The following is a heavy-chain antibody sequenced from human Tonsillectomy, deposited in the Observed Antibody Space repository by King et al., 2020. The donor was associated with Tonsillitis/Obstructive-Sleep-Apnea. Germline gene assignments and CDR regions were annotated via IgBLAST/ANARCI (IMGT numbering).Heavy chain of an antibody. Sequence: VQLVESGGGLVQPGRSLRLSCTASVFTFGDYAMSWVRQAPGKGLEWVGFIRSKAYGGTTEYAASVKGRFTISRDDSKSIAYLQMNSLKTEDTAVYYCTRGDYYDSSGYYFLFDYWGQGTLVTVSS. CDR1: VFTFGDYA. CDR2: IRSKAYGGTT. V-gene: IGHV3-49*04. J-gene: IGHJ4*02. CDR3: TRGDYYDSSGYYFLFDY. D-gene: IGHD3-22*01.